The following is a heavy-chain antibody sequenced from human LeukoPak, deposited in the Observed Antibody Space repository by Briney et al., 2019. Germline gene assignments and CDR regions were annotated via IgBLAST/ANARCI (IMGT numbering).Heavy chain of an antibody. Sequence: SEALSLTCAVHGGSFSGYYWSWIRQPPGKGVEWIGEINHSGSANYKPSLKSRVTISVHRSKNELSLKLNSATAADTAVYCCASGQNICFDYWGQGTLVTVSS. D-gene: IGHD2/OR15-2a*01. CDR2: INHSGSA. V-gene: IGHV4-34*01. CDR3: ASGQNICFDY. CDR1: GGSFSGYY. J-gene: IGHJ4*02.